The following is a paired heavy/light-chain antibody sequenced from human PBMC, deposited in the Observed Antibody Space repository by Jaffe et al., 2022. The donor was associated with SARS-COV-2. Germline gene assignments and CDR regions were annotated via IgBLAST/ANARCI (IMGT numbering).Light chain of an antibody. Sequence: DIQMTQSPSSLSASIGDRVTITCQASQDISNYLNWYQQKPGKAPKLLIYDASNLETGVPSRFSGSGSGTDFIFTISSLQPEDVATYYCQQYDNVPYTFGQGTKLQVK. CDR2: DAS. CDR1: QDISNY. V-gene: IGKV1-33*01. J-gene: IGKJ2*01. CDR3: QQYDNVPYT.
Heavy chain of an antibody. CDR3: ARVNRGGYPGDY. CDR2: ITFSSTTI. D-gene: IGHD2-2*01. V-gene: IGHV3-48*02. J-gene: IGHJ4*02. CDR1: GFTFSSYD. Sequence: EVQLVESGGGLAQPGGSLRLSCAASGFTFSSYDMNWVRQAPGKGLEWVSFITFSSTTIYYADSVKGRFVISRDNAKNSLYLQMNSLRDDDTAVYYCARVNRGGYPGDYWGQGTLVTVSS.